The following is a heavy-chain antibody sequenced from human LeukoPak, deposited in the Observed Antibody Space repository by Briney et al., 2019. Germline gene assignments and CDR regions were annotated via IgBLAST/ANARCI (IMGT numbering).Heavy chain of an antibody. CDR3: ARDRSGYYKWFDP. Sequence: PGGSLRLSCAASGFTFSSYEMNWVRQAPGKGLEWVSYISGSGSTIYCADSVKGRFTISRDNAKNSLYLQMNSLRAEDTALYYCARDRSGYYKWFDPWGQGTLVTVSS. D-gene: IGHD5-12*01. CDR1: GFTFSSYE. CDR2: ISGSGSTI. J-gene: IGHJ5*02. V-gene: IGHV3-48*03.